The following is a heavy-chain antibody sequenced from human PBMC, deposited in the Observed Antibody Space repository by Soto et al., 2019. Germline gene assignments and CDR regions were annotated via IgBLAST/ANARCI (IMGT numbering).Heavy chain of an antibody. D-gene: IGHD3-10*01. J-gene: IGHJ4*02. Sequence: QVQLVESGGGVVQPGRSLRLSCAASGFTFSSYAMHWVRQAPGKGLEWVAVISYDGSNKYYADSVKGRFTISRDNSKNTLYLQMNSLRAEDTAVYYCARESHDAGSFDYWGQGTLVTVSS. V-gene: IGHV3-30-3*01. CDR2: ISYDGSNK. CDR3: ARESHDAGSFDY. CDR1: GFTFSSYA.